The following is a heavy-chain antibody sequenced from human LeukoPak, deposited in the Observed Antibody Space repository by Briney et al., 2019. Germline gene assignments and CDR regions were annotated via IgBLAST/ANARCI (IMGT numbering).Heavy chain of an antibody. V-gene: IGHV4-59*12. CDR1: VGSISTFY. Sequence: SETLSLTCKVSVGSISTFYWSWIRQPPGKGLEWIGYIYNSESTNYNPPLKRRVTISIDPSKNQFYLKLSSVTAADTAVYYCARERREQLLPPYTRSVTYFDYWGQGTLATVSS. J-gene: IGHJ4*02. CDR3: ARERREQLLPPYTRSVTYFDY. D-gene: IGHD2-2*01. CDR2: IYNSEST.